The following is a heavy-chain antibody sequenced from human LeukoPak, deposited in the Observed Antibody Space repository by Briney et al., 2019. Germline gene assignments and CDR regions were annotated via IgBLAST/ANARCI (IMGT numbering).Heavy chain of an antibody. CDR1: GYRFSNNW. D-gene: IGHD2-21*01. V-gene: IGHV3-7*01. Sequence: GGSLRLSCAASGYRFSNNWMSWVRQAPGKGLEWVANIKQDGSEKYYVDSVKGRFTISRDNAKSSLYLQMSSLRAEDTAIYYCARDRVSDSDAFDVWGQGTVVTVSS. J-gene: IGHJ3*01. CDR3: ARDRVSDSDAFDV. CDR2: IKQDGSEK.